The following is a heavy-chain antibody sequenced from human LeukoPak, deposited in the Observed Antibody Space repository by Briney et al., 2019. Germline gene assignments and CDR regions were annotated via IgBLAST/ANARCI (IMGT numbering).Heavy chain of an antibody. D-gene: IGHD2-8*01. Sequence: TGGSLRLSCAASGFTFSEAWMSWVRQAPGKGLEWVGRIKSKADGATIDYAAPVKGRFTISRDDLENTLYLRMSRLKTEDTAVYYCMTDVLWDPAGYWGQGTLVTVSS. V-gene: IGHV3-15*01. J-gene: IGHJ4*02. CDR3: MTDVLWDPAGY. CDR2: IKSKADGATI. CDR1: GFTFSEAW.